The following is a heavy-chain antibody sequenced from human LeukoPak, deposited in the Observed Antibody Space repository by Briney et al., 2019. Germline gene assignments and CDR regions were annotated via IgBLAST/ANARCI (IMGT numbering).Heavy chain of an antibody. J-gene: IGHJ6*03. CDR1: GFTFSSYE. CDR3: ARGQVDTAMVWDYYYYYYMDV. CDR2: ISSSSTI. V-gene: IGHV3-48*03. Sequence: GGSLRLSCAASGFTFSSYEINWVRQAPGKRLEWVSYISSSSTIYYADSVKGRFTISRDNAKNSLYLQMNSLRAEDTAVYYCARGQVDTAMVWDYYYYYYMDVWGKGTTVTVSS. D-gene: IGHD5-18*01.